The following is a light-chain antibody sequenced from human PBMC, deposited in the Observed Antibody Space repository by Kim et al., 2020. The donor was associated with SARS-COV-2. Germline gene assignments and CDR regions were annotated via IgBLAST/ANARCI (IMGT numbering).Light chain of an antibody. J-gene: IGLJ3*02. V-gene: IGLV1-44*01. Sequence: GQRGTSSCSGSSSKIGSTAVNWYQQLPGTAPKLLIYTNDQRPSGVPDRFSGSKSGTSASLAISGLQSEDEADYYCAAWDDTLNVWVFGGGTQLTVL. CDR2: TND. CDR1: SSKIGSTA. CDR3: AAWDDTLNVWV.